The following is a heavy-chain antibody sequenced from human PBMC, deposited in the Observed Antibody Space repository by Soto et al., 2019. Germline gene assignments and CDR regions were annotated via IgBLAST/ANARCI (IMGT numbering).Heavy chain of an antibody. CDR3: ARHPLNIVVVPAAMRRWTTN. J-gene: IGHJ3*01. D-gene: IGHD2-2*01. V-gene: IGHV4-39*01. Sequence: QLQLQESGPGLVKPSETLSLTCTVSGGSISSSSYYWGWIRQPPGKGLEWIGSIYYSGSTYYNPSLKSRVTISVDTSKNQFSLKLSSVTAADTAVYYCARHPLNIVVVPAAMRRWTTNWGQGTMVTVSS. CDR2: IYYSGST. CDR1: GGSISSSSYY.